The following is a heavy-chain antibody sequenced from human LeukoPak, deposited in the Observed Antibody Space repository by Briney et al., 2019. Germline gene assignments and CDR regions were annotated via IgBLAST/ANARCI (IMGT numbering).Heavy chain of an antibody. J-gene: IGHJ4*02. D-gene: IGHD4-17*01. CDR3: AKGPDHGDYVSFDY. V-gene: IGHV3-43*02. CDR2: ISGDGGGR. CDR1: VFTFDDYA. Sequence: GGSLRLSCAASVFTFDDYAMHWVRQAPGKGLQWVSLISGDGGGRDYVDSVKGRFTISRDNSKNSLYLQMNSLRPEDTALYYCAKGPDHGDYVSFDYWGQGTLVTVSS.